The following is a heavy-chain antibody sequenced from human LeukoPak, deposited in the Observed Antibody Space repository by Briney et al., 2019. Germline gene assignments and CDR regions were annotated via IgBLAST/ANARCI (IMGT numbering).Heavy chain of an antibody. CDR1: GFIFSNDA. V-gene: IGHV3-33*01. CDR2: IWFDGSNK. CDR3: VRDPSGSGFAFDS. J-gene: IGHJ4*02. D-gene: IGHD1-1*01. Sequence: PGGSLRLSCVASGFIFSNDAMHWVRQAPGKGLEGVAFIWFDGSNKHYADSVKGRFTISRDNSEDTQYLQMNSLRAEDTAVYYCVRDPSGSGFAFDSWGQGALVTVSS.